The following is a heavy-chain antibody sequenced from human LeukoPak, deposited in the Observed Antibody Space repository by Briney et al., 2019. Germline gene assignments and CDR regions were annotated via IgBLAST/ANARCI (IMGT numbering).Heavy chain of an antibody. D-gene: IGHD5-18*01. Sequence: TSSETLSLTCAVYGGSFSGYYWSWIRQPPGKGLEWIGEINHSGSTNYNPSLKSRVTISVDTSKNQFSLKLSSVTAADTAVYYCARGDTGYHYYMDVWGKGTTVTVSS. CDR3: ARGDTGYHYYMDV. CDR2: INHSGST. J-gene: IGHJ6*03. CDR1: GGSFSGYY. V-gene: IGHV4-34*01.